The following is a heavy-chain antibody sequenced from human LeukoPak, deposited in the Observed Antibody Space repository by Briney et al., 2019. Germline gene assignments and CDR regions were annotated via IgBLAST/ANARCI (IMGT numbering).Heavy chain of an antibody. V-gene: IGHV4-30-2*02. CDR3: ARGRYGDYGPWWSGDAFDI. D-gene: IGHD4-17*01. J-gene: IGHJ3*02. CDR2: IYHSGST. CDR1: GGSISSGGYS. Sequence: PSETLSLTCAVSGGSISSGGYSWSWIRQPPGKGLEWIGYIYHSGSTYYNPSLKSRVTISVDTSKNQFSLKLSSVTAADTAVYYCARGRYGDYGPWWSGDAFDIWGQGTMVTVSS.